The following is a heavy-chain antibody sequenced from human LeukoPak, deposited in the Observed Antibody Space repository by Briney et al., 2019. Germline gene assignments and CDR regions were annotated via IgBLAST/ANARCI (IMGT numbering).Heavy chain of an antibody. Sequence: GASVKVSCKASGYTFTSYGISWVRQAPGQGLEWMGWISAYNGNTNYAQKLQGRVTMTTDTSTNTAYMELRSLRSDDTAVYYCARTKSYCGGDCYFDYWGQGTLVTVSS. D-gene: IGHD2-21*02. CDR2: ISAYNGNT. J-gene: IGHJ4*02. CDR3: ARTKSYCGGDCYFDY. V-gene: IGHV1-18*01. CDR1: GYTFTSYG.